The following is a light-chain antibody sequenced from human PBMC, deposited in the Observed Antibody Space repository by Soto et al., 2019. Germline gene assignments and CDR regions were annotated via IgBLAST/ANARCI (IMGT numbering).Light chain of an antibody. CDR1: SSDVGRYDY. Sequence: QSALAQPPSASGSPGQSVTISCTGSSSDVGRYDYVSWYQHHPGKAPKLMMFDVNKRPSGVPDRFSGSRSGNTASLTVSGLQAEDEADYFCSSYAGNSIYVFGTGTRSPS. J-gene: IGLJ1*01. CDR2: DVN. V-gene: IGLV2-8*01. CDR3: SSYAGNSIYV.